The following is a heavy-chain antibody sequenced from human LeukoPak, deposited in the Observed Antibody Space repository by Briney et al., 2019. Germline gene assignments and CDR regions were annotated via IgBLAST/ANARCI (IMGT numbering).Heavy chain of an antibody. CDR1: GFTFSDYY. J-gene: IGHJ5*02. D-gene: IGHD6-13*01. CDR2: ISSSGSTI. Sequence: GGSLRLSCAASGFTFSDYYMSWIRQAPGKGLEWVSYISSSGSTIYYADSVKGRFTISRDNAKNSLHLQMNSLRAEDTAVYYCARDEQLVENWFDPWGQGTLVTVSS. CDR3: ARDEQLVENWFDP. V-gene: IGHV3-11*01.